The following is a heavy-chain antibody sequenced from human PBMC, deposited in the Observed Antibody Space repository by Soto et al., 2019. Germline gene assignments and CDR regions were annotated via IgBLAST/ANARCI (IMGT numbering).Heavy chain of an antibody. CDR1: GFTFGYYT. CDR2: ISTSSNYI. J-gene: IGHJ5*02. D-gene: IGHD1-1*01. CDR3: AREAARYNWNDINWFDP. Sequence: GGSLRLSCAASGFTFGYYTMNWVRQAPGKGLEWVSSISTSSNYIYYADSVKGRFTISRDNAKKSLYLQMNGLRVEDTTVYYCAREAARYNWNDINWFDPWGQGTMVTVYS. V-gene: IGHV3-21*01.